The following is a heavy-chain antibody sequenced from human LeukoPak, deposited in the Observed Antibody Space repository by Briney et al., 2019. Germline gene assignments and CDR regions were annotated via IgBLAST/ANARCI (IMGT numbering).Heavy chain of an antibody. J-gene: IGHJ4*02. CDR3: ARPYFGVGATAPDY. CDR1: GFTVSSNY. V-gene: IGHV3-53*01. Sequence: GGSLRLSCAASGFTVSSNYMSWVRQAPGKGLEWVSVIYSGGSTYYADSVKGRLTISRDNSKNTLYLQMNSLRAEDTAVYYCARPYFGVGATAPDYWGQGTLVTVSS. CDR2: IYSGGST. D-gene: IGHD1-26*01.